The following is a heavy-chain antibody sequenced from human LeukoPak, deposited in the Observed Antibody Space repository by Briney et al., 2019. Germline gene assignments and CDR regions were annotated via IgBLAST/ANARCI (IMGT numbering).Heavy chain of an antibody. J-gene: IGHJ5*02. D-gene: IGHD6-13*01. CDR2: ISAYNGNT. CDR3: ARDPRSASSSFNWFDP. CDR1: GYTFTSYG. V-gene: IGHV1-18*01. Sequence: ASVKVSFKASGYTFTSYGISWVRQAPGQGLEWMGWISAYNGNTNYAQKLQGRVTMTTDTSTSTAYMELRSLRSDDTAVYYCARDPRSASSSFNWFDPWGQGTLVTVSS.